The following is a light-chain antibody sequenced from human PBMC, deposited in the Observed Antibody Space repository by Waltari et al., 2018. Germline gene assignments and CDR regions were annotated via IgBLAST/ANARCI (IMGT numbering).Light chain of an antibody. CDR1: QDVSTW. Sequence: DIQKTQSPSSMSASVGDRVTLTCRASQDVSTWVDWYQQRPGKAPKLLIFGASILQSGVPSRFSGSGSGTDFTLTISSLQPEDFATYYCQQADSFPYTFGPGTKLEIK. CDR2: GAS. J-gene: IGKJ2*01. CDR3: QQADSFPYT. V-gene: IGKV1-12*01.